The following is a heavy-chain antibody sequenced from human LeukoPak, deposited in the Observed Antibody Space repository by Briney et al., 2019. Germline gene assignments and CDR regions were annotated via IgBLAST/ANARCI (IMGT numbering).Heavy chain of an antibody. CDR1: GGTVSTYA. J-gene: IGHJ1*01. Sequence: GASVKVSCKASGGTVSTYAISWVRQAPGQGLEWMGRSIPIFGTANYAQKFQGRVTITADESTSTAYMELSSLRSEDTAVYYCARGRFGYSSGWYGVDFQHWGQGTLVTVSS. CDR2: SIPIFGTA. D-gene: IGHD6-19*01. V-gene: IGHV1-69*15. CDR3: ARGRFGYSSGWYGVDFQH.